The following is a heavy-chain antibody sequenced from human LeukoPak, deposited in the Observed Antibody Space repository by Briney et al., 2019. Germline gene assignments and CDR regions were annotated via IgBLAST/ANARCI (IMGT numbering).Heavy chain of an antibody. Sequence: ASVKVSCKASGYTFTTYYVHWVRQTPGQGLEWMGIINPSGGSTTYAQKFRGRLTMTRDMSTSTVYMELSSLRSEDTAVYYCARGSRPVYNLLTGKRYFDYWGQGTLLTVSS. CDR1: GYTFTTYY. V-gene: IGHV1-46*01. D-gene: IGHD3-9*01. CDR3: ARGSRPVYNLLTGKRYFDY. CDR2: INPSGGST. J-gene: IGHJ4*02.